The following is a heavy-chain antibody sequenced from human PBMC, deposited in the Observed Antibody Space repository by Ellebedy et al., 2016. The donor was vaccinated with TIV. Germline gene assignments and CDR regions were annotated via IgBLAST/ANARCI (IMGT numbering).Heavy chain of an antibody. CDR3: ATLLGSSDYYYYGLDV. J-gene: IGHJ6*02. CDR1: GDSVSRGTNY. D-gene: IGHD3-16*01. V-gene: IGHV4-61*01. CDR2: VYFNGGT. Sequence: MPSETLSLTCTVSGDSVSRGTNYWTWIRQPPGKGLEWIGYVYFNGGTYYNPSLKRRVTLSLDTSKNQFSLKLNSVTAADTAIHYCATLLGSSDYYYYGLDVWGQGTTVTVSS.